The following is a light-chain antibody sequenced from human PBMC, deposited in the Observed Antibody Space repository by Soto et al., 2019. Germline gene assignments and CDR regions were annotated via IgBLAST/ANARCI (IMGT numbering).Light chain of an antibody. CDR2: AAS. J-gene: IGKJ5*01. CDR3: QQLNSYPIT. CDR1: QDISSY. V-gene: IGKV1-9*01. Sequence: DIQLTQSPSFLSASVGDRVTITCRASQDISSYLAWYQQKPGKAPKLLIYAASTLQSGVPSRFSGSGSGTEFTLTISSLQPEDFATYYCQQLNSYPITVGQGTRLEIK.